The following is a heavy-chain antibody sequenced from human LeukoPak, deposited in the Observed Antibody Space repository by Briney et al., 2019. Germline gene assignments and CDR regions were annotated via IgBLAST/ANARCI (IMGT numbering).Heavy chain of an antibody. CDR3: ARLRVGAAAGTSRNWFDP. CDR2: IFYSGST. V-gene: IGHV4-39*07. Sequence: PSETLSLTCTVSGGSISTSNYYWGWIRQPPGKGLEWIGNIFYSGSTYYSPSLKSRVTISLDTSRNQFSLKLNSVTAADTAVYYCARLRVGAAAGTSRNWFDPWGQGTLVTVSS. J-gene: IGHJ5*02. D-gene: IGHD6-13*01. CDR1: GGSISTSNYY.